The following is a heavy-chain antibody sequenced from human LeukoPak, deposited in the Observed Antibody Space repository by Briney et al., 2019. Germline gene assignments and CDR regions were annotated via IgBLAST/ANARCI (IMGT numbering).Heavy chain of an antibody. J-gene: IGHJ6*02. Sequence: GGSLRLSREVSGFTFSDHYMSWIRQAPGKRLEWVSYISSGSTYTNYADSVEGRFTISRDNAKNSLYLQMNSLRAEDTAVYYCARDPGASHRYGIDVWGQGTTVTVSS. V-gene: IGHV3-11*06. CDR1: GFTFSDHY. CDR2: ISSGSTYT. D-gene: IGHD3-10*01. CDR3: ARDPGASHRYGIDV.